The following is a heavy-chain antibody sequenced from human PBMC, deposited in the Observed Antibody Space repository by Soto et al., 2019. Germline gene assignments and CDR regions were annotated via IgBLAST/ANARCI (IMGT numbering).Heavy chain of an antibody. CDR2: IRGSGDYT. D-gene: IGHD4-17*01. V-gene: IGHV3-21*01. Sequence: GGSLRLSCAASGFTFSSYWMHWVRQAPGKGLEWVSGIRGSGDYTNYADSVKGRFTISRDNAKNSLYLQMNSLRAEDTAVYYCAREADYVNWFDPWGQGTLVTVSS. CDR3: AREADYVNWFDP. J-gene: IGHJ5*02. CDR1: GFTFSSYW.